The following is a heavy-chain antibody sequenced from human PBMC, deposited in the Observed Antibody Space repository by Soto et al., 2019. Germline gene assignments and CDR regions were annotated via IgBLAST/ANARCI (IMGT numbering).Heavy chain of an antibody. D-gene: IGHD3-22*01. CDR2: ISPIFGTA. CDR3: ARGGYGYYYDSSGPYDAFDI. CDR1: GGTFSSYA. J-gene: IGHJ3*02. Sequence: SVKVSCKASGGTFSSYAISWVRQAPGQGLEWMGGISPIFGTANYAQKFQGRVTITADESTSTAYMELSSLRSEDTAVYYCARGGYGYYYDSSGPYDAFDIWGQGTMVTVSS. V-gene: IGHV1-69*13.